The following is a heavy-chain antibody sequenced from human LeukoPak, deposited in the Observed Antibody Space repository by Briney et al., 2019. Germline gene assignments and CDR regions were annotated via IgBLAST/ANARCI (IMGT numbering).Heavy chain of an antibody. D-gene: IGHD2-21*02. CDR1: GYTFTSYY. CDR3: ARVLLGLNWYFDL. Sequence: ASVKVSCKASGYTFTSYYMHWVRQAPGQGLEWMGIINPSGGSTSYAQKFQGRVTMTRDMSTSTVYMELSSLRSEDTAVYYCARVLLGLNWYFDLWGRGTLVTVSS. J-gene: IGHJ2*01. V-gene: IGHV1-46*01. CDR2: INPSGGST.